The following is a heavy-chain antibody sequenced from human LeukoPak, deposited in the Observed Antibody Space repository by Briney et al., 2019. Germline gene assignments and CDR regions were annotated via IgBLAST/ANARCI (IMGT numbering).Heavy chain of an antibody. CDR3: ARGYGDWFDP. CDR2: INSDGSRT. Sequence: GGSLRLSCAASGFTFNSSWMHCVRQPPGKGLVWVSRINSDGSRTAYADSVEGRLSISRDNAKNTLYLQMKSLRAEDTAVYYCARGYGDWFDPWGQGTLVTVSS. D-gene: IGHD3-10*01. CDR1: GFTFNSSW. J-gene: IGHJ5*02. V-gene: IGHV3-74*01.